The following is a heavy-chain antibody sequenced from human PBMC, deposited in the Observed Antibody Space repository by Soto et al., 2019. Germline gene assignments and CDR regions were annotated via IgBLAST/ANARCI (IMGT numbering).Heavy chain of an antibody. CDR2: VNAYNGNT. V-gene: IGHV1-18*01. CDR1: GYTFTSYG. Sequence: QVQLVQSGAEVKKPGASVKVSCKASGYTFTSYGISWVRQAPGQGLDWMGWVNAYNGNTNYAQKFQGRVTMTTDTSTSTAHMELSSLRSADTAVYYCAREAVSGRKGFDYWGQGTLVTVSS. J-gene: IGHJ4*02. CDR3: AREAVSGRKGFDY. D-gene: IGHD6-19*01.